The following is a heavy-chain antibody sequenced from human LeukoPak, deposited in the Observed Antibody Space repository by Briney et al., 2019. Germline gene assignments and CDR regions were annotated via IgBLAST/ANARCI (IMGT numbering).Heavy chain of an antibody. V-gene: IGHV3-33*01. CDR3: ARGDYDSSGSAHYYYGMDV. CDR2: IWYDGGYE. CDR1: GFSFSSYG. D-gene: IGHD3-22*01. Sequence: GGSLRLPCAASGFSFSSYGMHWVRQAPGKGLEWVAVIWYDGGYEYYADAVKGRFTISRDNSKNTLNLQMNSLRAEDTAVYSCARGDYDSSGSAHYYYGMDVWGHGTTVTVSS. J-gene: IGHJ6*02.